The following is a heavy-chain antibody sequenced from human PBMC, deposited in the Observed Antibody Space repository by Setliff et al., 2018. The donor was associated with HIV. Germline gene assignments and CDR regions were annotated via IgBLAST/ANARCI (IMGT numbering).Heavy chain of an antibody. V-gene: IGHV4-59*11. CDR1: GGSISSHY. CDR3: ARARFWSGYYTGDNYYYMDV. D-gene: IGHD3-3*01. J-gene: IGHJ6*03. CDR2: IYYSGST. Sequence: SETLSLTCTVSGGSISSHYWSWIRQPPGKGLEWIGYIYYSGSTNYNPSLKSRVTISVDTSKNQFSLKLSSVTAADTAVYYCARARFWSGYYTGDNYYYMDVWGKGTTVTV.